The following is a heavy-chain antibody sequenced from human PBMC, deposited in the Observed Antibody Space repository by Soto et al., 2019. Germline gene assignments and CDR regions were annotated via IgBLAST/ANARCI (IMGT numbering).Heavy chain of an antibody. CDR2: ISGAGYTI. CDR3: AREGGRRSTAASLLSC. Sequence: QVQLVESGGGLVKPGGSLRLSCVASGFNFSDYYMTWIRQAPGKGLEWLSYISGAGYTIYHEDSVRGRLTISRDNGKKSRDPQMNNLRAEATVVYYCAREGGRRSTAASLLSCWG. J-gene: IGHJ6*01. V-gene: IGHV3-11*01. D-gene: IGHD6-13*01. CDR1: GFNFSDYY.